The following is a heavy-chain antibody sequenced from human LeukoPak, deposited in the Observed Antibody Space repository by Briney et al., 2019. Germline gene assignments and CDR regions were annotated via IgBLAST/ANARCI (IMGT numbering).Heavy chain of an antibody. Sequence: GGSLRLSCAASGFTFSSYAMHWVRQAPGKGLEWVAVISYDGSNKYYADSVKGRFTISRDNSKNTLYLQMNSLRAEDTAVYYCARDPYYDGSGYCDYWGQGTLVTVSS. V-gene: IGHV3-30-3*01. D-gene: IGHD3-22*01. CDR1: GFTFSSYA. J-gene: IGHJ4*02. CDR2: ISYDGSNK. CDR3: ARDPYYDGSGYCDY.